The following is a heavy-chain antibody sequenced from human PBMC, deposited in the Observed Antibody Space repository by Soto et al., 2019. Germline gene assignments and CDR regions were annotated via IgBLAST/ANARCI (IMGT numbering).Heavy chain of an antibody. D-gene: IGHD3-22*01. J-gene: IGHJ4*02. CDR1: GDSITSSTYY. CDR3: ARQSYDSSDYFDY. CDR2: IYYSGST. V-gene: IGHV4-39*01. Sequence: SETLSLTCTVSGDSITSSTYYWGWIRQPPGKGPEWIGSIYYSGSTYYNPSLNSRVTISVDTSRIHFSLKLISVTAADTAVYYCARQSYDSSDYFDYWGQGTLVTVSS.